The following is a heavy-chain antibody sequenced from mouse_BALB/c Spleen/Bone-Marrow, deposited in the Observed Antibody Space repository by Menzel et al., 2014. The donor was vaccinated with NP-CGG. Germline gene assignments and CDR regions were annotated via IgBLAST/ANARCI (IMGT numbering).Heavy chain of an antibody. D-gene: IGHD1-1*01. Sequence: EVQLQQSGADLVKPGASVKLSCTASGFNIKDTHMHWVKQRPEQGLEWIGRIDPANGNTKYDPKFQGKAAITADTSSNTAYLQLSSLTSEDTAVYYCARGDYYGGSFFAYWGQGTLVTVSA. CDR2: IDPANGNT. J-gene: IGHJ3*01. V-gene: IGHV14-3*02. CDR3: ARGDYYGGSFFAY. CDR1: GFNIKDTH.